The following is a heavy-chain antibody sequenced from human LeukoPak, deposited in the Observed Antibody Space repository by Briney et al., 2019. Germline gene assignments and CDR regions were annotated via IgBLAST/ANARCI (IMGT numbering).Heavy chain of an antibody. V-gene: IGHV3-48*03. D-gene: IGHD6-19*01. J-gene: IGHJ4*02. CDR3: AGIIAVAGFNY. CDR1: GFTFSNYE. Sequence: GGSLRLSCAASGFTFSNYEMNWVRQATGKGLEWLSYISSSGSTIDYADSVKGRFTISRDNAKNSLYLQMNSLRAEDTAVYYCAGIIAVAGFNYWGQGVLVTVSS. CDR2: ISSSGSTI.